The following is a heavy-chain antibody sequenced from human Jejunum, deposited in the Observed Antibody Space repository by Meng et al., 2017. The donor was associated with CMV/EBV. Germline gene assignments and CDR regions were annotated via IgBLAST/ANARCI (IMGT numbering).Heavy chain of an antibody. Sequence: TYDIDWIRQAPGQGLEWMGWMSPQSGKTAYAPNFQGRVTMTRNTSTNTAYMELTGLTSGDTAVYYCARGGEISVFGVVLKHCWFDPWGQGTLVTVSS. CDR3: ARGGEISVFGVVLKHCWFDP. J-gene: IGHJ5*02. D-gene: IGHD3-3*01. CDR2: MSPQSGKT. V-gene: IGHV1-8*01. CDR1: TYD.